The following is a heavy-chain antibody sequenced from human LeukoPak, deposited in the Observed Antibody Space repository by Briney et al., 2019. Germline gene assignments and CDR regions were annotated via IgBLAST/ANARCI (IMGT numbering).Heavy chain of an antibody. CDR3: ARGRKWLLLDDAFDI. CDR1: GGSISSGGYS. D-gene: IGHD3-22*01. CDR2: INHSGST. V-gene: IGHV4-30-2*01. Sequence: SETLSLTCAVSGGSISSGGYSWGWIRQPPGKGLEWIGYINHSGSTNYNPSLKSRVTISVDTSKNQFSLKLSPVTAADTAVYYCARGRKWLLLDDAFDIWGQGTMVTVSS. J-gene: IGHJ3*02.